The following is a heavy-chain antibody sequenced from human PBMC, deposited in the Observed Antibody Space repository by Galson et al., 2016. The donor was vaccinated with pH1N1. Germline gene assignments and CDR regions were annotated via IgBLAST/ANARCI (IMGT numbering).Heavy chain of an antibody. Sequence: SETLSLTCAVYGGSLSGTYWSWIRQSPGKGLEWIGGIHPGGSTNYNPSLKSRVTLFADTSRNQFSLNLSSLTAADTALYFCARRKPNFDPHVIDFWGQGALVSVSS. J-gene: IGHJ4*02. CDR2: IHPGGST. CDR1: GGSLSGTY. CDR3: ARRKPNFDPHVIDF. V-gene: IGHV4-34*01. D-gene: IGHD3-9*01.